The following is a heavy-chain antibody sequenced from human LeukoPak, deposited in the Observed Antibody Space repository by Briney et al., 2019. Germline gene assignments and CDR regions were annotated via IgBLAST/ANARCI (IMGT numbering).Heavy chain of an antibody. CDR3: AKDKSRYCSSTSCYPYYFDY. J-gene: IGHJ4*02. CDR2: ISWNSGSI. V-gene: IGHV3-9*03. D-gene: IGHD2-2*01. CDR1: TFTFSNYG. Sequence: GGSLRLSCAASTFTFSNYGMHWVRQAPGKGPEWVSGISWNSGSIGYADSVKGRFTISRDNAKNSLYLQMNSLRAEDMALYYCAKDKSRYCSSTSCYPYYFDYWGQGTLVTVSS.